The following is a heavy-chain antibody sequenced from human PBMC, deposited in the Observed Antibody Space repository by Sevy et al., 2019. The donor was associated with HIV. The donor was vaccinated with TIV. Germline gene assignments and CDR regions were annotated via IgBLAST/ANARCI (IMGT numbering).Heavy chain of an antibody. V-gene: IGHV4-30-2*01. CDR1: GGSISSGGYS. D-gene: IGHD3-3*01. CDR2: IYHSGST. Sequence: SETLSLTCAVSGGSISSGGYSWSWIRQPPGKGLEWIGYIYHSGSTYYNPSLKSRVTISVDRSKNQSPLKLSSVTAADTAVYYCARALYDFWSGYYQPTFDYWGQGTLVTVSS. J-gene: IGHJ4*02. CDR3: ARALYDFWSGYYQPTFDY.